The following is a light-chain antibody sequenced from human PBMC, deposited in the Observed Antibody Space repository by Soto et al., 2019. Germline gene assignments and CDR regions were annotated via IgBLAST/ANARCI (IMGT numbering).Light chain of an antibody. V-gene: IGLV2-14*01. CDR1: SSDVGGYNY. CDR3: SSYTSSSTEV. J-gene: IGLJ1*01. CDR2: EVS. Sequence: QSVLTQPASVSGSPGHSIAISCTGTSSDVGGYNYVSWYQQHPGKAPKLMIYEVSNRPSGVSNRFSGSKSGNTASLTISGLQAEDEADYYCSSYTSSSTEVFGTGTKVTVL.